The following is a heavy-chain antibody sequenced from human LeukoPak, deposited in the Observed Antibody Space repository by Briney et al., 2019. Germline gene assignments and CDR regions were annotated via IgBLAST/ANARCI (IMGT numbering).Heavy chain of an antibody. D-gene: IGHD6-19*01. V-gene: IGHV3-74*01. CDR2: INIDGTST. J-gene: IGHJ6*03. CDR3: AKADGGQWPSSYYYYYMDV. Sequence: PGGSLRLSCAASGFTFSNYWMHWVRQIPGKGLMCVSRINIDGTSTSYADSVKGRFTISRDNAKNALYLQMNSLRAEDTAVYYCAKADGGQWPSSYYYYYMDVWGKGTTVTVSS. CDR1: GFTFSNYW.